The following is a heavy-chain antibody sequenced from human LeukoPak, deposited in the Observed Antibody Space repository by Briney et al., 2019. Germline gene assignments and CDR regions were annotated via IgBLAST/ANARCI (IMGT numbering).Heavy chain of an antibody. CDR3: ARQDPGCSGGSCYLL. CDR1: GYSFTSYW. Sequence: AESMKISCKGSGYSFTSYWIGWVRPMPGKGLERMAIIYPGDSDTRTSPPFQGQVTISAVKSISTAYLQWSSLKASDTAMYYCARQDPGCSGGSCYLLWGQGTLVTVSS. J-gene: IGHJ4*02. V-gene: IGHV5-51*01. D-gene: IGHD2-15*01. CDR2: IYPGDSDT.